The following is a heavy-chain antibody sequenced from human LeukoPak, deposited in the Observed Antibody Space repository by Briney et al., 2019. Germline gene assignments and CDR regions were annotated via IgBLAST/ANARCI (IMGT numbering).Heavy chain of an antibody. Sequence: SETLSLTCAVYGGSFSGYYWSWIRQPPGKGLEWIGEINHSGSTDYNPSLKSRVTISVDTSKNQFSLKLSSVTAADTGVYYCARGLSPIRYFDWLSNYFDYWGQGTLVTVSS. V-gene: IGHV4-34*01. CDR1: GGSFSGYY. CDR3: ARGLSPIRYFDWLSNYFDY. CDR2: INHSGST. D-gene: IGHD3-9*01. J-gene: IGHJ4*02.